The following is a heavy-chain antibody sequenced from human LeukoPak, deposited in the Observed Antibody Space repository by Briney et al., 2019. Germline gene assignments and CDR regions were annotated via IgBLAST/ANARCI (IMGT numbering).Heavy chain of an antibody. CDR2: IYYSGST. V-gene: IGHV4-39*07. CDR3: ARDFYYGSGSHPYNWFDP. D-gene: IGHD3-10*01. J-gene: IGHJ5*02. Sequence: SKTLSLTCTVSGGSIGSSSYYWGWIRQPPGKGLEWIGSIYYSGSTYYNPSLKSRVTISVDTSKNQFSLKLSSVTAADTAVYYCARDFYYGSGSHPYNWFDPWGQGTLVTVSS. CDR1: GGSIGSSSYY.